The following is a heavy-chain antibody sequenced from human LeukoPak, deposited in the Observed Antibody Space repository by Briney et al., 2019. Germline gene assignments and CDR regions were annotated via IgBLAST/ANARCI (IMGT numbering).Heavy chain of an antibody. CDR2: ISGSGGST. D-gene: IGHD3-10*01. CDR3: AKDREFGELLFLFDY. V-gene: IGHV3-23*01. Sequence: PGGSLRLSCAASGFTFSTYSMNWVRQASGKGLEWVSAISGSGGSTYYADSVKGRFTISRNNSKNTLYLQMNSLRAEDTAVYYCAKDREFGELLFLFDYWGQGTLVTVSS. CDR1: GFTFSTYS. J-gene: IGHJ4*02.